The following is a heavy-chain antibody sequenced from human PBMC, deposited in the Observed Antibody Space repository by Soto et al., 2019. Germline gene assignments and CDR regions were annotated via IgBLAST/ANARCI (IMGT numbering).Heavy chain of an antibody. CDR3: TRQYDFWSGYWFDP. CDR2: IRSKANSYAT. V-gene: IGHV3-73*01. D-gene: IGHD3-3*01. CDR1: GFTFSGSA. J-gene: IGHJ5*02. Sequence: GESLKISCAASGFTFSGSAMHWVRQASGKGLEWVGRIRSKANSYATAYAASVKGRFTISRDDSKNTAYLQMNSLKTEDTAVYYCTRQYDFWSGYWFDPWGQGTLVTVSS.